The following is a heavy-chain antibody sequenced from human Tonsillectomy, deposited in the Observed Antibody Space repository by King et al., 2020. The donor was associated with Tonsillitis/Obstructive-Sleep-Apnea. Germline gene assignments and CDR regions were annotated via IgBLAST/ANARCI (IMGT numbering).Heavy chain of an antibody. CDR2: ISSSSTSI. J-gene: IGHJ4*02. Sequence: VQLVESGGGLVKPGGSLRLSCAASGFTFSSYSMNVVRQAPGKGLEWVSSISSSSTSIYYADSVKGRFTISRDNAKNSLYLQMNSLRAEDTALYYCARDTANIVATIALNYWGQGTLVTVSS. CDR3: ARDTANIVATIALNY. D-gene: IGHD5-12*01. V-gene: IGHV3-21*01. CDR1: GFTFSSYS.